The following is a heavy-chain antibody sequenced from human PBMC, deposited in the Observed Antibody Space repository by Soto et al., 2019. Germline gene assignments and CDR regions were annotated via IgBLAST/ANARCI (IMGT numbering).Heavy chain of an antibody. Sequence: SETLSLTCTVSGGSISSYYWSWIRQPAGKGLEWIGRIYTSGSTNYNPSLKSRVTMSVDTSKNQFSLKLSSVTAADTAVYYCARSYDSSGYYRGAFDYWGQGTLVTVSS. V-gene: IGHV4-4*07. CDR1: GGSISSYY. J-gene: IGHJ4*02. D-gene: IGHD3-22*01. CDR3: ARSYDSSGYYRGAFDY. CDR2: IYTSGST.